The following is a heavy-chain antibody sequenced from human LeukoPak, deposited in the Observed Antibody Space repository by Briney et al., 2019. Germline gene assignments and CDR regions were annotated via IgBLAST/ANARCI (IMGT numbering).Heavy chain of an antibody. V-gene: IGHV1-46*01. Sequence: GASVKVSCKAPGYTFTSYYLHWVRQAPGQGLEWMGIINPSGSSSSYAQKFQGRVTMTTDTSTSTVYMELRSLRSEDTALYYCARSMIVEGRYYFDYWGQGTLVTVSS. CDR2: INPSGSSS. CDR3: ARSMIVEGRYYFDY. CDR1: GYTFTSYY. J-gene: IGHJ4*02. D-gene: IGHD3-22*01.